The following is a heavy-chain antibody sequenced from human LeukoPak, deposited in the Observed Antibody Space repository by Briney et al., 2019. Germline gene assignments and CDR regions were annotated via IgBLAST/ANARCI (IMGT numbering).Heavy chain of an antibody. CDR3: ARGSCCNY. Sequence: GGSMRLSCPASGFTFSSYSMNWVRQAPGKGLEWVASIRRSSTYINYADSVKERFTISIDNAKASLYRQKNSLRADDTAVYCCARGSCCNYWGQGTLVTVSS. V-gene: IGHV3-21*01. J-gene: IGHJ4*02. CDR1: GFTFSSYS. D-gene: IGHD6-19*01. CDR2: IRRSSTYI.